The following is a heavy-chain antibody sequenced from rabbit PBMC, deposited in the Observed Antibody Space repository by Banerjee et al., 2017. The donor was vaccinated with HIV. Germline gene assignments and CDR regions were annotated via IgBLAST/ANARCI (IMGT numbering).Heavy chain of an antibody. Sequence: QQQLEESGGDLVKPEGSLTLTCTASGFTLSSYWMWWVRQAPGKGLEWIACIYNGDGSTYYASWAKGRFTISRSTSLNTVDLKGTSLTAADTATYFCARRSGGYFKLWGQGTLVTVS. CDR1: GFTLSSYW. CDR2: IYNGDGST. J-gene: IGHJ4*01. D-gene: IGHD1-1*01. V-gene: IGHV1S47*01. CDR3: ARRSGGYFKL.